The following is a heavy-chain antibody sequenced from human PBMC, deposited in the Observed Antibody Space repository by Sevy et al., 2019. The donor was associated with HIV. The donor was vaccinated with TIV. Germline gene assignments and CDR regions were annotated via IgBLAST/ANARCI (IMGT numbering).Heavy chain of an antibody. D-gene: IGHD2-8*01. CDR3: ARGRKTTEEWLEELDYYYGLDV. V-gene: IGHV3-30*02. CDR1: GFSLTTSD. J-gene: IGHJ6*02. CDR2: VRNDGSNK. Sequence: GGSLRLSCAASGFSLTTSDMHWVRQAPGKGLEWVAYVRNDGSNKYYADSVRDRFTIPRESPKNRLYLQRNSLRDEETAIYYCARGRKTTEEWLEELDYYYGLDVWGQGTTVTVSS.